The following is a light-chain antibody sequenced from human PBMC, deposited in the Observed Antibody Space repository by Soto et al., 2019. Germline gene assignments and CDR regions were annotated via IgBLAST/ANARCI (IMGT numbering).Light chain of an antibody. Sequence: QSALTQPPSASGSPGQSVTISCTGTSSDVGGYVSWYQQHPGKAPKLMIYEVTKRPSGVPDRFSGSKSGNTASLTVSGLQAADEADYYCSSYAGSNTDVVFGGGTKVTVL. CDR1: SSDVGGY. CDR2: EVT. CDR3: SSYAGSNTDVV. J-gene: IGLJ2*01. V-gene: IGLV2-8*01.